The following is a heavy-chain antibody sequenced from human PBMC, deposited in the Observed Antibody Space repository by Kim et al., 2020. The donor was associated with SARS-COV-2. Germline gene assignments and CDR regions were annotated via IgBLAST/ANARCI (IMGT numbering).Heavy chain of an antibody. Sequence: SETLSLTCSVSGVPITRHTYYWAWVRQPPGRALEWIGGMYLTGNTYYNPSLRSRAFISADTSKDEFYLTLTSVTAADTSVYFCASITVWGSYRHFDSWGQGRLVTVSS. D-gene: IGHD3-16*02. CDR1: GVPITRHTYY. CDR2: MYLTGNT. V-gene: IGHV4-39*01. J-gene: IGHJ4*02. CDR3: ASITVWGSYRHFDS.